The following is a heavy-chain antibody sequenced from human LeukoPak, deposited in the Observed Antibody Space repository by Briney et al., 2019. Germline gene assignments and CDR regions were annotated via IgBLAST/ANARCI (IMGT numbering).Heavy chain of an antibody. CDR2: ISWNSGSI. J-gene: IGHJ4*02. D-gene: IGHD3-9*01. Sequence: GRSLRLSCAASGFTFDDYAMHWVRQAPGKGLEWVSGISWNSGSIGYADSVKGRFTTSRDNAKNSLYLQMNSLRAEDTALYYCAKVLRNFDWLSYFDYWGQGTLVTVSS. CDR3: AKVLRNFDWLSYFDY. CDR1: GFTFDDYA. V-gene: IGHV3-9*01.